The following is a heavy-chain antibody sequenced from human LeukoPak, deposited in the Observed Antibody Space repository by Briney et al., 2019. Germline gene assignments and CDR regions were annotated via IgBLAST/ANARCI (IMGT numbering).Heavy chain of an antibody. CDR1: GYTFTSHD. Sequence: ASVKVSCKASGYTFTSHDINWVRQATGQGLEWLGWMNPNTGNAGYAQKFVGRVTMTRDTSRSTAYLELGSLGSEDTAVYYCARFPRCSPFDYWGQGTLVTVSS. V-gene: IGHV1-8*01. CDR2: MNPNTGNA. D-gene: IGHD2-15*01. CDR3: ARFPRCSPFDY. J-gene: IGHJ4*02.